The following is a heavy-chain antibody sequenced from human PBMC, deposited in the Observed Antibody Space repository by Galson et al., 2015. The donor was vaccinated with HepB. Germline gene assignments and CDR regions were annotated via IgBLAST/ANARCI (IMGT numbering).Heavy chain of an antibody. Sequence: CAISGDSVSANSAAWNWIRQSPSRGFEWLGRTYYRSKWYYDYAESVKGRININPDTSRNQFSLQLNSVTPEDPAVYYCAYGFDVWGPGTPVALSS. CDR2: TYYRSKWYY. CDR1: GDSVSANSAA. V-gene: IGHV6-1*01. CDR3: AYGFDV. J-gene: IGHJ6*01.